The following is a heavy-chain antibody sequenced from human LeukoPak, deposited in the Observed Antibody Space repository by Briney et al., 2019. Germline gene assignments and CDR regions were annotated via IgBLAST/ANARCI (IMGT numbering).Heavy chain of an antibody. Sequence: GESLKISCKGPAYSFTNYWIGWVRQMPGKGLEWMGIIYPGDSDIRYSPAFQGQVTISVDKSISTAYLQWTSLKASDTAMYYCARELWGNLDYWGQGTPVTVS. J-gene: IGHJ4*02. V-gene: IGHV5-51*01. CDR3: ARELWGNLDY. D-gene: IGHD3-10*01. CDR2: IYPGDSDI. CDR1: AYSFTNYW.